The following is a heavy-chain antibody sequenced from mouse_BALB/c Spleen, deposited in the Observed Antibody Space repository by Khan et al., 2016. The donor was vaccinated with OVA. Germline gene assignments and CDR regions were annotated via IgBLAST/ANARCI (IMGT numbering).Heavy chain of an antibody. Sequence: EVELVESGGGLVQPGGSRKLSCAASEFTFIDYGMAWVRQTPGKGPEWIAFISSVAYSIYYADPVTGRFTISRENAKNTLYLEMSSLMSDDTAMYYCVRGGFAYWGQGTLVTVSA. CDR2: ISSVAYSI. J-gene: IGHJ3*01. CDR1: EFTFIDYG. V-gene: IGHV5-15*02. CDR3: VRGGFAY.